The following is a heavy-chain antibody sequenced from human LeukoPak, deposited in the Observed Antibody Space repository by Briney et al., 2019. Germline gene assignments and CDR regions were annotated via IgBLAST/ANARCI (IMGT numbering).Heavy chain of an antibody. J-gene: IGHJ3*02. CDR1: GGSISSYD. D-gene: IGHD4-17*01. CDR3: AIDLCYGVGPNGCNAFDT. CDR2: IYYSGST. V-gene: IGHV4-59*01. Sequence: SETLCLTCTVSGGSISSYDWSWIRQPPGKGLEWIGYIYYSGSTHYNASLTSRVTICVDTSKNEYSLKLSSVTAADTAVYYCAIDLCYGVGPNGCNAFDTWGQGTMVTVSS.